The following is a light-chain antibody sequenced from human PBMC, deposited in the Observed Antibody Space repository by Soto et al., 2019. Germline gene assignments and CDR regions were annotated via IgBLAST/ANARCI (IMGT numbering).Light chain of an antibody. Sequence: EIVLTQSPDTLSLSPGERATLSCRASQNIGSSQLAWYQLKPGQAPSLLIYATSGRATGIPDRFSGSGSGTDFTLSISRLEPEDFAVYDCQQYDRSPYTLGQGTKLEIK. J-gene: IGKJ2*01. CDR2: ATS. CDR1: QNIGSSQ. V-gene: IGKV3-20*01. CDR3: QQYDRSPYT.